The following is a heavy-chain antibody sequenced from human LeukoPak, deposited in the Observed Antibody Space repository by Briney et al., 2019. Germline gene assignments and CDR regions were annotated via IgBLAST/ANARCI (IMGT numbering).Heavy chain of an antibody. CDR3: ARDAEYSSSWIH. J-gene: IGHJ4*02. D-gene: IGHD6-13*01. Sequence: GGSLRLSCAASGFTFSDYYMSWIRQAPGKGLEWVSYISSSSSTIYYADSVKGRFTISRDNAKNSLYLQMNSLRAEDTAVYYCARDAEYSSSWIHWGQGTLVTVSS. V-gene: IGHV3-11*04. CDR1: GFTFSDYY. CDR2: ISSSSSTI.